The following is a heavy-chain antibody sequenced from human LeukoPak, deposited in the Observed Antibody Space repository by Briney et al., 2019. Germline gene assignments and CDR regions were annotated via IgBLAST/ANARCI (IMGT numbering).Heavy chain of an antibody. V-gene: IGHV3-7*01. CDR1: GFTFDDYW. CDR3: ARGGTSGYSSTRHFWGGNYYFDY. Sequence: GGSLRLSCGASGFTFDDYWMSWVRQAPGQGLEGGANINQDGSEKYYLDSAKGRFTISRDNARNSLYLQVNSLRAEDTAVYYCARGGTSGYSSTRHFWGGNYYFDYWGQGSLVTVSS. D-gene: IGHD2-2*01. CDR2: INQDGSEK. J-gene: IGHJ4*02.